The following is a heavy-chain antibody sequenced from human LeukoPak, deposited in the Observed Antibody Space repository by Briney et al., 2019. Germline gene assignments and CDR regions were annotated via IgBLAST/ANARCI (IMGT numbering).Heavy chain of an antibody. CDR3: ARLAEQQLVGPFDY. V-gene: IGHV4-59*01. J-gene: IGHJ4*02. CDR1: GGSISSYY. CDR2: IYYSGST. Sequence: PSETLSLTCTVSGGSISSYYWSWIRQPPGKGLEWIGYIYYSGSTNYNPSLKSRVTISVDTSKNQFSLKLSSVTAADTAVYYCARLAEQQLVGPFDYWGQGTLVTVSS. D-gene: IGHD6-13*01.